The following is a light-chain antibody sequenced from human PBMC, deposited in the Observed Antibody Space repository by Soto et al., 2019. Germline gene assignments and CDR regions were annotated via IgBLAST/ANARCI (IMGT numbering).Light chain of an antibody. CDR2: DVS. V-gene: IGLV2-11*01. CDR1: SSDVGDYNY. J-gene: IGLJ1*01. CDR3: CSHAGSYTYV. Sequence: QSVLAQPRSVSGSPGQSVTISCTGTSSDVGDYNYVSWYQQHTGKVPKVMIYDVSKRPSGVPDRFSGSKSGNTASLTISGLQAVDEADYYCCSHAGSYTYVFGTGTKVTVL.